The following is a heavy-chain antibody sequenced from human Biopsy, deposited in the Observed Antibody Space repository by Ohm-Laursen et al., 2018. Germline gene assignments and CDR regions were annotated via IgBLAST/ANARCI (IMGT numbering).Heavy chain of an antibody. V-gene: IGHV3-21*04. D-gene: IGHD6-19*01. CDR2: IRSGGDYM. J-gene: IGHJ4*02. CDR3: ARSGWNFEFYS. CDR1: GFTLSYYG. Sequence: SLRLSCTASGFTLSYYGMTWVRQAPGKGLEWVSSIRSGGDYMFYADSVKGRFTISRDNAKNSLYLQMNSLRAEDTAIYYCARSGWNFEFYSWGKGTLVAVSS.